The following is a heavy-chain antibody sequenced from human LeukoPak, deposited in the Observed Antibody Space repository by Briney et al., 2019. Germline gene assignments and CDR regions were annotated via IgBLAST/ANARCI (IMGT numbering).Heavy chain of an antibody. CDR2: IRFNGTFR. V-gene: IGHV3-30*02. D-gene: IGHD3-10*01. CDR1: GFTFSSHG. J-gene: IGHJ4*02. CDR3: ARDGYHYGSGTYMYESGPAAPDY. Sequence: GGSLRHSCAASGFTFSSHGMYWVRQAPGKGLEWLSFIRFNGTFRYYADSVKGRFTISRDNPKNTLYLQMYSLRPEDTAVYYCARDGYHYGSGTYMYESGPAAPDYWGQGTLVTVSS.